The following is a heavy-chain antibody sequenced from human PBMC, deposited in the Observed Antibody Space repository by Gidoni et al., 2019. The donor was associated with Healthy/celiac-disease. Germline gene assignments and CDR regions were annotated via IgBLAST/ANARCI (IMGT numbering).Heavy chain of an antibody. V-gene: IGHV3-9*01. CDR2: ISWNSGSI. CDR3: AKDDSSAYYYYGMDV. CDR1: GFTFDDYA. D-gene: IGHD3-22*01. Sequence: EVQLVESGGGLVQPGRSLRLSCAASGFTFDDYAMHWVRQAPGKGLEWVSGISWNSGSIGYADSVKGRFTISRDNAKNSLYLQMNSLRAEDTALYYCAKDDSSAYYYYGMDVWGQGTTVTVSS. J-gene: IGHJ6*02.